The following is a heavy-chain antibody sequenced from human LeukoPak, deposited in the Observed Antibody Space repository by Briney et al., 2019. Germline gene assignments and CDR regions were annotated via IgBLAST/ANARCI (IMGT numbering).Heavy chain of an antibody. CDR2: INPSGGST. CDR3: ARGPREYYYDSSGYYPDY. V-gene: IGHV1-46*01. D-gene: IGHD3-22*01. CDR1: GYTFTSYY. J-gene: IGHJ4*02. Sequence: GASVKVSCKASGYTFTSYYMHWVRQAPGQGLERMGIINPSGGSTSYAQKFQGRVTMTRDMSTSTVYMELSSLRSEDTAVYYCARGPREYYYDSSGYYPDYWGQGTLVTVSS.